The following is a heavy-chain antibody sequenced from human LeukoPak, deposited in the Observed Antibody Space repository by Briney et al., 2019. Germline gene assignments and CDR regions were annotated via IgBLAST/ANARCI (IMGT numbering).Heavy chain of an antibody. CDR2: NNPSGGST. D-gene: IGHD3-10*01. V-gene: IGHV1-46*01. Sequence: ASVKVSCKASGYTFTSYYMHWVRQAPRQGLEWMGINNPSGGSTSYAQKFQGRVTMTRDTSTNTVYMELSSLRSEDTAVYYCARGGTRGPSLNWGQGTLVTVSS. J-gene: IGHJ4*02. CDR1: GYTFTSYY. CDR3: ARGGTRGPSLN.